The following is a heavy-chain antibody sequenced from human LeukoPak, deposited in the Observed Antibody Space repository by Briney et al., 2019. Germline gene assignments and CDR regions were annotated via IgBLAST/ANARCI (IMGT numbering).Heavy chain of an antibody. Sequence: GGSLRLSCAASGFTFSSYWMNWARQAPGKGLEWVASINHNGNVNYYVDSVKGRFTISRDNAKNSLYLQMNSLRAEDTAVYYCARDETMYSSSSVPDYWGQGTLVTVSS. J-gene: IGHJ4*02. CDR3: ARDETMYSSSSVPDY. D-gene: IGHD6-6*01. V-gene: IGHV3-7*01. CDR2: INHNGNVN. CDR1: GFTFSSYW.